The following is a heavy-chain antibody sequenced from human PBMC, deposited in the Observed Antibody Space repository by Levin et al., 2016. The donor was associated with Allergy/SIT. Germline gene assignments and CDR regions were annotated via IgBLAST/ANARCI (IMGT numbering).Heavy chain of an antibody. CDR2: ITGSSSHT. CDR1: GFFFSAYG. CDR3: ARSLEYSGAS. J-gene: IGHJ5*02. V-gene: IGHV3-21*01. D-gene: IGHD6-19*01. Sequence: GGSLRLSCAASGFFFSAYGMTWVRQSPGKGLEWVSSITGSSSHTWYADSVKGRFTVSRDNAKNSVYLQMNSLRAEDTAVYYCARSLEYSGASWGQGTLVIVSS.